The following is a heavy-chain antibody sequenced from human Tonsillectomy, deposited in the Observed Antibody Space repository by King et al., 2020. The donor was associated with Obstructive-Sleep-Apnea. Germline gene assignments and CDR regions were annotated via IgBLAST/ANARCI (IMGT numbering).Heavy chain of an antibody. CDR3: ARDRYYATTWMTKNWLDP. CDR1: GFTLSTYV. CDR2: ISESGET. V-gene: IGHV3-23*04. D-gene: IGHD2-2*01. J-gene: IGHJ5*02. Sequence: EVQLVESGGGLLQPGGSLRLSCAASGFTLSTYVMSWVRQAPGKGLEWVSSISESGETYYADSVKGRLTISRDTYKNTLYLQGNSLRADDTAVYYCARDRYYATTWMTKNWLDPWGQGTLVIVSS.